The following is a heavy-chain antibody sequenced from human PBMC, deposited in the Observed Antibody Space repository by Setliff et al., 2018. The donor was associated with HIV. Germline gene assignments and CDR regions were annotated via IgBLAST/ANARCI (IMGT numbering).Heavy chain of an antibody. D-gene: IGHD2-21*02. CDR1: GYSISSGYY. V-gene: IGHV4-38-2*02. CDR2: IYHSGST. J-gene: IGHJ6*02. CDR3: ARAMRGVVVTNMYYYYGMDV. Sequence: PSETLSLTCTVSGYSISSGYYWGWIRQPPGKGLEWIGSIYHSGSTYYNPSLKSRVTISVDTSKNQFSLKLSSVTAADTAEYYCARAMRGVVVTNMYYYYGMDVWGQGTTVTVS.